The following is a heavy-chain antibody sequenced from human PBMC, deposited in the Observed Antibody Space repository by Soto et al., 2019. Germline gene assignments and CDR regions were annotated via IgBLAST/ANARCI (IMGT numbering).Heavy chain of an antibody. Sequence: QMQLQESGPGLVKPSETLSLTCSVSGGSVSSGTYYWSWIRQPPGKRLEWIGHIHYSGTTIYNPSLKSRVTISVDRSQEQFSLKLSSVSAADTAIYYCARDSPATMDLVDPWGQGTLVTVSS. J-gene: IGHJ5*02. CDR3: ARDSPATMDLVDP. D-gene: IGHD2-15*01. V-gene: IGHV4-61*01. CDR2: IHYSGTT. CDR1: GGSVSSGTYY.